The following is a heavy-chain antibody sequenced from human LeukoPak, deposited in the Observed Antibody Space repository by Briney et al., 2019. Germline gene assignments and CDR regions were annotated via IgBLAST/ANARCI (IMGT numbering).Heavy chain of an antibody. D-gene: IGHD3-3*01. J-gene: IGHJ4*02. Sequence: GGSLRLSCAGSGFNFSSFVMTWVRQASGKGLEWVSSISASGRGTYYADSVKGRFTISRDNSKNTLYLQVNSLRAEDTAVYHCAKKSPIFGVVIPLFDYWGQGTLVSVSS. CDR1: GFNFSSFV. V-gene: IGHV3-23*01. CDR2: ISASGRGT. CDR3: AKKSPIFGVVIPLFDY.